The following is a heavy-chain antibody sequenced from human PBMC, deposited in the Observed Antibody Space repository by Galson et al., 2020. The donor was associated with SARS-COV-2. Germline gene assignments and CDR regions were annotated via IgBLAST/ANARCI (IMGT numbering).Heavy chain of an antibody. CDR1: GFTFSSYA. CDR2: ISYDGSNK. D-gene: IGHD3-3*01. Sequence: GESLKISCAASGFTFSSYAMHWVRQAPGKGLEWVAVISYDGSNKYYADSVKGRFTISRDNSKNTLYLQMNSLRAEDTAVYYCARAQLRTIFGVVTEALDALDLWGQGQWSPSLQ. V-gene: IGHV3-30-3*01. CDR3: ARAQLRTIFGVVTEALDALDL. J-gene: IGHJ3*01.